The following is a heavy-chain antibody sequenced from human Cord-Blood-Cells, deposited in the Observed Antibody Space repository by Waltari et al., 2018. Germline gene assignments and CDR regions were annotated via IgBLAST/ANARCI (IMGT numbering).Heavy chain of an antibody. CDR2: MNPNSGNT. CDR1: GYTFTSYD. J-gene: IGHJ4*02. Sequence: QVQLVQSAAEVKKPGASVKVSCKASGYTFTSYDINWVRQATGQGLEWLGWMNPNSGNTGYAQKFQGRVTMTRNTSISTAYMELSSLRSEDTAVYYCARDPGIAALSSFDYWGQGTLVTVSS. D-gene: IGHD6-13*01. V-gene: IGHV1-8*01. CDR3: ARDPGIAALSSFDY.